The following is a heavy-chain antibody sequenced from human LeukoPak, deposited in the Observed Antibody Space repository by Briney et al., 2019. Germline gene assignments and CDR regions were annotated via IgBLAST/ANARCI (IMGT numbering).Heavy chain of an antibody. CDR2: ISSSSSYI. Sequence: GGSLRLSCAASGFTFSSYSMNWVRQAPGKGLEWVSSISSSSSYIYYADSVKGRFTISRDNAKNSLYLQMNSLRAEDTAVYYCARDFYDSSGYNRFDYWGQGTLVTVSS. CDR3: ARDFYDSSGYNRFDY. V-gene: IGHV3-21*01. CDR1: GFTFSSYS. D-gene: IGHD3-22*01. J-gene: IGHJ4*02.